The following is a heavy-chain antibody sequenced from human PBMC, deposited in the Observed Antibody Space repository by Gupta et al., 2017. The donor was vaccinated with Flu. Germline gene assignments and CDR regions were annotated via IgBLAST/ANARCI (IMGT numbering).Heavy chain of an antibody. CDR3: AKSFFSASDGCDV. D-gene: IGHD6-25*01. CDR1: GFTVTTFA. J-gene: IGHJ3*01. V-gene: IGHV3-23*01. CDR2: ITGSGGCT. Sequence: VQLMESGGGLVQPGGSMRLSCAASGFTVTTFAMSWVRQAPGKGLEWVSAITGSGGCTSYADSVRGRFTIARDISKNTLFRQMNSLRPEDTALDDCAKSFFSASDGCDVWGQGTKVTVSS.